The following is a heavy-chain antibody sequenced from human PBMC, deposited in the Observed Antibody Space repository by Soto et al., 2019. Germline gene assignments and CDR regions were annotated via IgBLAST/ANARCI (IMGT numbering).Heavy chain of an antibody. CDR2: IYYSGST. Sequence: PSETLSLTCTVAGGSIRSGGYYWSWIRQHPGKGLEWIGYIYYSGSTYYNPSLKSRVTISVDTSKNQFSLKLSSVTAADTAVYYCARVGVGRGYSYGYFDYWGQGTLVTVSS. CDR1: GGSIRSGGYY. V-gene: IGHV4-31*03. D-gene: IGHD5-18*01. J-gene: IGHJ4*02. CDR3: ARVGVGRGYSYGYFDY.